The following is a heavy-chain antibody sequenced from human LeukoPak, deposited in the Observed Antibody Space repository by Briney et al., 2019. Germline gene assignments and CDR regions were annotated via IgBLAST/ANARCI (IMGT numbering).Heavy chain of an antibody. Sequence: GGSLRLSCAAPGFTFSSYSMNLVRQAPGKGLELVSSISSSSSYIYYADSVKGRFTISRDNAKNSLYLQMNSLRAEDTAVYYCAAPYCSGGSCYIEYFQHWGQGTLVTVSS. J-gene: IGHJ1*01. CDR1: GFTFSSYS. V-gene: IGHV3-21*01. D-gene: IGHD2-15*01. CDR2: ISSSSSYI. CDR3: AAPYCSGGSCYIEYFQH.